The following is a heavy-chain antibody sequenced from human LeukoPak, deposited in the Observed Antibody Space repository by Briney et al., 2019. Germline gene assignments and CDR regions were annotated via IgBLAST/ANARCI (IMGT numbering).Heavy chain of an antibody. Sequence: GGSLRLSCAASGFTFSSYGMHWVRQTPGKGLEWVAVIWYDGSNKYYADSVKGRFTISRDNSKNTLYLQMNSLRAEDTAVYYCARDLYDYVWGSYRLPPPSLDYWGQGTLVTVSS. CDR2: IWYDGSNK. CDR1: GFTFSSYG. J-gene: IGHJ4*02. V-gene: IGHV3-33*01. CDR3: ARDLYDYVWGSYRLPPPSLDY. D-gene: IGHD3-16*02.